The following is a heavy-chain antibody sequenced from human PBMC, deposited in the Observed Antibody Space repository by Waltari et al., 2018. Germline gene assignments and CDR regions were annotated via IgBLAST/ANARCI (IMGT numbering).Heavy chain of an antibody. CDR1: GFTISSRY. J-gene: IGHJ1*01. V-gene: IGHV3-53*01. D-gene: IGHD3-3*01. CDR3: VSFGD. Sequence: EVQLVESGGGFMQPGGSLRLSCAASGFTISSRYMSWVRQAPGKGLEWVAIIPDNGATYPANSVRGRFTIARDHSRNTVYLQMNSLKAEDTAVYYCVSFGDWGQGTQVTVSS. CDR2: IPDNGAT.